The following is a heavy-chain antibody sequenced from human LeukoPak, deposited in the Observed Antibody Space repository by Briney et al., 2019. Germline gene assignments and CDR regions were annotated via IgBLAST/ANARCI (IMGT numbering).Heavy chain of an antibody. CDR1: GFTLSSHP. V-gene: IGHV3-48*03. CDR2: IGNDGRMM. J-gene: IGHJ6*02. Sequence: TGGSLRLSCAASGFTLSSHPMNWVRQAPGKGLEWVSYIGNDGRMMYYADSVKGRFTISRDSAKSSLYLQMNSLGADDTAVYYCARDASHFDSSGYFHNYYYGMDVWGQGTTATVSS. D-gene: IGHD3-22*01. CDR3: ARDASHFDSSGYFHNYYYGMDV.